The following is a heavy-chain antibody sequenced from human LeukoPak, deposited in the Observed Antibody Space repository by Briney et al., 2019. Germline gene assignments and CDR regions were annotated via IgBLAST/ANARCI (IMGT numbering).Heavy chain of an antibody. CDR3: ARAASGESALLSRGNYYYYGMDV. CDR1: GFTFSSYA. Sequence: GGSLRLSCAASGFTFSSYAMHWVRQAPGKGLEWVAVISYDGSNKYYADSVKGRFTISRDNSKNTLYLQMNSLRAEGTAVYYCARAASGESALLSRGNYYYYGMDVWGQGTTVTVSS. J-gene: IGHJ6*02. V-gene: IGHV3-30-3*01. D-gene: IGHD1-14*01. CDR2: ISYDGSNK.